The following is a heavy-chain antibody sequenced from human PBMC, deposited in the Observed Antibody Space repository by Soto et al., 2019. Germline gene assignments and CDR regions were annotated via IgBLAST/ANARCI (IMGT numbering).Heavy chain of an antibody. V-gene: IGHV3-33*01. D-gene: IGHD3-22*01. J-gene: IGHJ4*02. Sequence: QVQLVESGGGVVQPGRSLRLSCAASGFTFSSYGMHWGRQAPGKGLEWVAVIWYDGSNKNYADSVKGRFTISRDNSKNTLYLQMNSLSAEDTAVYYCAREFYDSSGFDYWGQGTLVTVSS. CDR2: IWYDGSNK. CDR1: GFTFSSYG. CDR3: AREFYDSSGFDY.